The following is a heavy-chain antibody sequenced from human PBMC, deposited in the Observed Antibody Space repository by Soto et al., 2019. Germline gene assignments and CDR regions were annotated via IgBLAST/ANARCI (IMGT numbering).Heavy chain of an antibody. CDR3: AASGSYFNYYYYYGMDV. V-gene: IGHV4-34*01. CDR1: GDSLRGQS. J-gene: IGHJ6*02. Sequence: SETLSLTCAVVGDSLRGQSWNWIRQSPGKGLEWIGEIDQSGGTNYNPSLKSRAIISDDTSKNQFSLKLSSVTAADTAVYYCAASGSYFNYYYYYGMDVWGQGTTVTVSS. CDR2: IDQSGGT. D-gene: IGHD1-26*01.